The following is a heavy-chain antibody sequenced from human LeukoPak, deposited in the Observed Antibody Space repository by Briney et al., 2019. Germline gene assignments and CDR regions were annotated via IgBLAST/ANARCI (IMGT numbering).Heavy chain of an antibody. Sequence: ASVKVSCKASGYTFTSYGISWVRQAPGQGLEWMGWISAYNGNTNYAQKLQGRVTMTTDTSTSTAYMELRSLRSDDTAVYYCARGMRYCSSTSCYTIFDYWGQGTLVTVSS. CDR2: ISAYNGNT. CDR1: GYTFTSYG. CDR3: ARGMRYCSSTSCYTIFDY. J-gene: IGHJ4*02. V-gene: IGHV1-18*01. D-gene: IGHD2-2*02.